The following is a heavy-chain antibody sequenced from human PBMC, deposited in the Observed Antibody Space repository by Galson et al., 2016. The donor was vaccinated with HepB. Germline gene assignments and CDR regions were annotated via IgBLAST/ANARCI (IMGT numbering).Heavy chain of an antibody. Sequence: ETLSLTCTVSGDSISSYYWGWIRQPPGKGLEWIGYIYASGSTTNYNPSLKSRVTISVGTSKKQFSLNLTSVTAADTAVYYCVRVSEGNWFDPWGQGTLVTVSS. V-gene: IGHV4-59*01. CDR2: IYASGSTT. CDR1: GDSISSYY. CDR3: VRVSEGNWFDP. J-gene: IGHJ5*02.